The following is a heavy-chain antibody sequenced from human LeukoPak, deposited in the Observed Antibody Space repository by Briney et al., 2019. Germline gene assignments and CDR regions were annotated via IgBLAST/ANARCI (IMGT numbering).Heavy chain of an antibody. CDR2: IYYSGST. CDR3: ASRSSIWSGYQDTLYYFDS. V-gene: IGHV4-59*01. Sequence: PSETLSLTCTVSGCAISCYYWSWIGQPPANRLEWIGHIYYSGSTNYNPSIKIRVTISVDPSKNQFSLKLSSVTAADTAVYYCASRSSIWSGYQDTLYYFDSWGQGTLVTVSS. CDR1: GCAISCYY. D-gene: IGHD3-3*01. J-gene: IGHJ4*02.